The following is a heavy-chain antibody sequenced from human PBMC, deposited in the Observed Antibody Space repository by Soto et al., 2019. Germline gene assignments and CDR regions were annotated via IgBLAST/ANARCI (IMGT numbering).Heavy chain of an antibody. Sequence: EVQLVESGGGLVQPGGSLRLSCAASGFTFSSYSMNWVRQAPGKGLEWVSYISSSSSTIYYADSVKGRFTISRDNAKNSLYLQMNSLRAEDTAVYYWARHIAVAGLDYWGQGTLVTVSS. CDR1: GFTFSSYS. J-gene: IGHJ4*02. CDR2: ISSSSSTI. CDR3: ARHIAVAGLDY. V-gene: IGHV3-48*01. D-gene: IGHD6-19*01.